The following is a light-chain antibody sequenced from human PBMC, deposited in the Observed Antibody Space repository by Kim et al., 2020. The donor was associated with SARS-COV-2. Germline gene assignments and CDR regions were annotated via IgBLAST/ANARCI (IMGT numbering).Light chain of an antibody. Sequence: DIVMTQSPESLAVSLGERATINCKSSQSVLYSVSNKNYLAWYQQKPGQPPKLLIYWASTRESGVPDRFSGSGSGTDFTLTISSLQAEDVAVYYCQQYYSTPLTFGGGTKLEI. CDR3: QQYYSTPLT. CDR1: QSVLYSVSNKNY. V-gene: IGKV4-1*01. CDR2: WAS. J-gene: IGKJ4*01.